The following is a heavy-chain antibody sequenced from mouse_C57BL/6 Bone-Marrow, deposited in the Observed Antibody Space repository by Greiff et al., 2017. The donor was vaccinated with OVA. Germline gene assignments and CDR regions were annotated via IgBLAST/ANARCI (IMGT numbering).Heavy chain of an antibody. CDR1: GYTFTSYG. Sequence: QVQLQQSGAELARPGASVKLSCKASGYTFTSYGISWVKQRTGPGLEWIGEIYPRSGNTYYNEKFKGKATLTADKSSSTAYIELRSLTSEDSAVYFCARARYYGSSSRAMDYWGQGTSVTVSS. D-gene: IGHD1-1*01. J-gene: IGHJ4*01. V-gene: IGHV1-81*01. CDR3: ARARYYGSSSRAMDY. CDR2: IYPRSGNT.